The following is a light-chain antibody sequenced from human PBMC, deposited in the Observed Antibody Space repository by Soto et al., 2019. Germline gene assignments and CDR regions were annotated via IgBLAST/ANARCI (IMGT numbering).Light chain of an antibody. Sequence: DIQMTQSQSSLSASVGDRVTITCRASQSISSYLHWYQQKPGKAPKLLIYAASSLQSGVPSRFSCSGSGTDSPITISSLQPEDFATYYCQQSYSTPWTFGQGTKVEIK. CDR1: QSISSY. V-gene: IGKV1-39*01. J-gene: IGKJ1*01. CDR2: AAS. CDR3: QQSYSTPWT.